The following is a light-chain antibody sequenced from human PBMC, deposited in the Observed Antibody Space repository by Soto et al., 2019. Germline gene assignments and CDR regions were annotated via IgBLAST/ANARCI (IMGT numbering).Light chain of an antibody. J-gene: IGKJ3*01. CDR1: QDISTW. CDR3: QQANSFPFT. CDR2: DAS. Sequence: DIQMTQSPSSVSASVGDRVTITCRASQDISTWLAWYQQKPGKDPKLLIYDASSLESGVPARFSGSGFGSDFTLAISSLQPEDFATYFCQQANSFPFTFGPGTKVDIK. V-gene: IGKV1-12*01.